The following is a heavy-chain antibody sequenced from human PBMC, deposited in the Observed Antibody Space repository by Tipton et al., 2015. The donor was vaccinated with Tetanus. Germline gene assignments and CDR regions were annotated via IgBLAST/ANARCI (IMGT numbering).Heavy chain of an antibody. CDR1: GFTFNDFY. CDR3: ASGSALDY. Sequence: SLRLSCAGSGFTFNDFYMSWVRQAPGKGPEWVSSISSTSSYIYYADSLKGRFTISRDNAKNSLYLQMDSLRAEDTAVYYCASGSALDYWGQGVLVTVSS. CDR2: ISSTSSYI. D-gene: IGHD6-25*01. J-gene: IGHJ4*02. V-gene: IGHV3-11*06.